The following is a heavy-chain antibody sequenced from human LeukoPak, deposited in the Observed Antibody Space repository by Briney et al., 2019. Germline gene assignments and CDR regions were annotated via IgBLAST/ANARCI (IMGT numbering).Heavy chain of an antibody. J-gene: IGHJ4*02. CDR2: IYISGSGST. D-gene: IGHD4-11*01. V-gene: IGHV4-4*07. Sequence: SETLSLTCTVSGGSISSYYWSWIRQPAGKGLEWIGRIYISGSGSTNYNPSLKSRVTMSVDTSKNQFSLKLSSVTAADTAVYYCAREGLQYTLYYFDYWGQGTLVTVSS. CDR1: GGSISSYY. CDR3: AREGLQYTLYYFDY.